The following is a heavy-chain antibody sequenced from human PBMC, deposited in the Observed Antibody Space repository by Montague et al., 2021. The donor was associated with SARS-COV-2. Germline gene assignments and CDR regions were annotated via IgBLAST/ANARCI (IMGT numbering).Heavy chain of an antibody. J-gene: IGHJ5*02. CDR1: GGTVRDYY. CDR2: IFYNGYT. Sequence: ETLSLTCTVSGGTVRDYYWNWIRQTPRKGLEWIGYIFYNGYTKYXXSLESRVTLSVDTPGNQFFLSLRSVTASDTATYFCARHSVSEDGTFFRSYFNPWGQGAQVIVSS. V-gene: IGHV4-59*08. D-gene: IGHD1-1*01. CDR3: ARHSVSEDGTFFRSYFNP.